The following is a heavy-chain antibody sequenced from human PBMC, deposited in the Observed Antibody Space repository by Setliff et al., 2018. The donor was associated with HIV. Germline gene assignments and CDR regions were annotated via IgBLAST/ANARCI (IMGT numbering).Heavy chain of an antibody. CDR2: MVYDGSNK. J-gene: IGHJ4*02. V-gene: IGHV3-30*02. CDR1: GFTFSTYG. Sequence: GGSLRPSCAASGFTFSTYGMHWVRQAPGKGLEWVTFMVYDGSNKYYAGSVKGRFTISRDNSKNTLYLQMNRLRAEDTAVYYCAKDGTDYSDSSGYYFDYWGQGTLVTVSS. D-gene: IGHD3-22*01. CDR3: AKDGTDYSDSSGYYFDY.